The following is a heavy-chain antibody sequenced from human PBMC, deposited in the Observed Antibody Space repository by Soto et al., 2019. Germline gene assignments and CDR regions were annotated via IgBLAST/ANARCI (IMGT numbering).Heavy chain of an antibody. D-gene: IGHD3-10*01. CDR2: ISAYNGNT. J-gene: IGHJ4*02. V-gene: IGHV1-18*01. Sequence: QVQLVQSGAEVKKPGASVKVSCKASGYTFTSYGISWVRQAPGQGLEWMGWISAYNGNTNYAQKLQGRVTMTTDTSTSTAYMELRSLRSDDTAVYYCARDPQITMVRGVIGADYWGQGTLVTVSS. CDR1: GYTFTSYG. CDR3: ARDPQITMVRGVIGADY.